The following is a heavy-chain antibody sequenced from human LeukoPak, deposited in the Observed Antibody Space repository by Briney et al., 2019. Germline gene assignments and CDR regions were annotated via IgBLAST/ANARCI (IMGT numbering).Heavy chain of an antibody. V-gene: IGHV3-7*01. J-gene: IGHJ4*02. D-gene: IGHD3-9*01. CDR2: IKQDGSEK. CDR1: GFTFSSYW. CDR3: AGERGRTLRYFDWLLPYYFDY. Sequence: GGSLRLSCAASGFTFSSYWMSWVRQAPGKGLEWVANIKQDGSEKYYVDSVKGRFTISRDNAKNSLYLQMNSLRAEDTAVYYCAGERGRTLRYFDWLLPYYFDYWGQGTLVTVSS.